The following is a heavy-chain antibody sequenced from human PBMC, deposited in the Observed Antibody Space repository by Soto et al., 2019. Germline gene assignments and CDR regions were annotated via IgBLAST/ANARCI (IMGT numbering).Heavy chain of an antibody. J-gene: IGHJ4*02. D-gene: IGHD1-1*01. CDR3: APLSSAASGTRYYFDY. CDR2: IYWDDDK. CDR1: GLSFSTSAVG. Sequence: QITLTESGPTLVKPTQTLTLTCTFSGLSFSTSAVGVGWIRQPPGKALEWLALIYWDDDKRYSPFLKSRLTITKDTSTPQVVLTMPHMDPVDTGTYYCAPLSSAASGTRYYFDYWGQGTLVTVSS. V-gene: IGHV2-5*02.